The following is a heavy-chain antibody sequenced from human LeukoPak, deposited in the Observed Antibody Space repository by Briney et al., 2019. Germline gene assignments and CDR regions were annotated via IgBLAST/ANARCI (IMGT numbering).Heavy chain of an antibody. CDR2: IYYSGST. Sequence: SQTLSLTCTVSGGSISSGDYYWSWIRQPPGKGLEWIGYIYYSGSTYYNPSLKSRVTISVDTSKNQFSLKLSSVTAADTAVYYCAGASPYYYDSSGYYSAFDIWGQGTMVTVSS. J-gene: IGHJ3*02. CDR3: AGASPYYYDSSGYYSAFDI. D-gene: IGHD3-22*01. V-gene: IGHV4-30-4*01. CDR1: GGSISSGDYY.